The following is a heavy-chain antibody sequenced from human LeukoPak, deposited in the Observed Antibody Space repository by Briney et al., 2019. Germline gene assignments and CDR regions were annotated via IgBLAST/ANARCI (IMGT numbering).Heavy chain of an antibody. CDR3: ARDRSTHDY. D-gene: IGHD4-11*01. CDR2: ISAYNGRT. J-gene: IGHJ4*02. CDR1: GYIFTNYG. Sequence: GASVKVSCKASGYIFTNYGMSWVRQAPGQGLEWMGWISAYNGRTNYAQKFQGRVTMTTDTSTSTAYMELRSLRSDDTALYYYARDRSTHDYWGQGTLVTVSS. V-gene: IGHV1-18*01.